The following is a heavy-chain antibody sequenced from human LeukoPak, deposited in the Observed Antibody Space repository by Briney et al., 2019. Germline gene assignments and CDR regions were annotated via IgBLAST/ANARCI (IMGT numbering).Heavy chain of an antibody. CDR2: ISFTSGHI. V-gene: IGHV3-21*01. CDR1: GFTFSSYS. Sequence: PGGSLRLSCAASGFTFSSYSMNWVRQAPGKGLEWVASISFTSGHIYYADSVKGRFTISRDNAKNSFYLQMNSLRGEDTAVYYCARDRGSGWFYDIDYWGQGTLVTVSS. D-gene: IGHD6-19*01. CDR3: ARDRGSGWFYDIDY. J-gene: IGHJ4*02.